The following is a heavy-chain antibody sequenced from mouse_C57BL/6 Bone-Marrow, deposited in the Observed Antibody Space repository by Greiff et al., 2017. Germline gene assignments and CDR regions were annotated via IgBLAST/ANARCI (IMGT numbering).Heavy chain of an antibody. CDR3: ARHDPGTTGDY. CDR2: ISSGGSYT. Sequence: EVQRVESGGDLVKPGGSLKLSCAASGFTFSSYGLSWVRQTPDKRLEWVATISSGGSYTYYPDSVKGRFTISRDNAKNTLYLQMSSLKSEDTAMYYCARHDPGTTGDYGGQGTTLTVSS. J-gene: IGHJ2*01. CDR1: GFTFSSYG. D-gene: IGHD4-1*01. V-gene: IGHV5-6*01.